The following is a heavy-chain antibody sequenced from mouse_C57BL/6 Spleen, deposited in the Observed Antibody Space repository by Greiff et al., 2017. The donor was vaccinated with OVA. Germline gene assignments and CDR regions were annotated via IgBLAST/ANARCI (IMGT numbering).Heavy chain of an antibody. V-gene: IGHV1-7*01. CDR3: AATGYAMDY. Sequence: QVQLKQSGAELAKPGDSVKLSCKASGYTFTSSWMHWVKQRPGQGLEWIGYINPSSGYTKYNQKFKDKATLTADKSSSTAYMQLSSLTYADSAVYYCAATGYAMDYWGQGTSVTVSS. CDR2: INPSSGYT. J-gene: IGHJ4*01. CDR1: GYTFTSSW.